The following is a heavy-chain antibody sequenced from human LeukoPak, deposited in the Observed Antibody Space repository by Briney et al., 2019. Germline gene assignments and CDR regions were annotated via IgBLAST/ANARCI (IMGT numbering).Heavy chain of an antibody. D-gene: IGHD4/OR15-4a*01. J-gene: IGHJ6*03. CDR2: IYPGDSDT. CDR1: GYSFTSYW. Sequence: GESLKISCKGSGYSFTSYWIGWVRQMPGKGLEWMGIIYPGDSDTRYSPSFQGQVTISADKSISTAYLQWSSLKASDTAMYYCARHAQPPTHVIGGWDSGDYYYYMDVWGKGTTVTVSS. V-gene: IGHV5-51*01. CDR3: ARHAQPPTHVIGGWDSGDYYYYMDV.